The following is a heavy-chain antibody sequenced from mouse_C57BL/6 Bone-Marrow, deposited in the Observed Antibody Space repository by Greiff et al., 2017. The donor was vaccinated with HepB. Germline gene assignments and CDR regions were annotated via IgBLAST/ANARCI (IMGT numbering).Heavy chain of an antibody. J-gene: IGHJ4*01. CDR2: ISNGGGST. D-gene: IGHD1-2*01. V-gene: IGHV5-12*01. CDR3: ARVGAWLNRAMDY. Sequence: EVQLVESGGGLVQPGGSLKLSCAASGFTFSDYYMYWVRQTPEKRLEWVAYISNGGGSTYYPDTVKGRFTISRDNAKNTLYLQMSRLKSEDTAMYYCARVGAWLNRAMDYWGQGTSVTVSS. CDR1: GFTFSDYY.